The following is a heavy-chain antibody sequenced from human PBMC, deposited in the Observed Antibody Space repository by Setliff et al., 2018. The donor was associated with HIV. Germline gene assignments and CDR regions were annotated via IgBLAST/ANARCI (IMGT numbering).Heavy chain of an antibody. J-gene: IGHJ5*02. D-gene: IGHD3-3*01. V-gene: IGHV4-59*11. Sequence: SETLSLTCTVSGGSIRSHYWSWIRQPPGKRLEWIGYIYYSGSTNYNPSLKSRVTISVDTAKNQFSLNLSSVTAADTAVYYCARLRGSYDFSNWFDPWGQGTQVTVSS. CDR3: ARLRGSYDFSNWFDP. CDR1: GGSIRSHY. CDR2: IYYSGST.